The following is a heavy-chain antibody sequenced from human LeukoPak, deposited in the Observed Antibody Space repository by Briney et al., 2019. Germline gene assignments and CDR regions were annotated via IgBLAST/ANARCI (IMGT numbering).Heavy chain of an antibody. Sequence: GGSLRLSCAASGFTFSSYAMSWVRQAPGKGLEWVSAISGSGGSTYYADSVKGRFTISRDNSKNTLYLQMNSLRAEDTAVYYCAKDPLQQLGSSYYYYYGMDAWGQGTTVTVSS. V-gene: IGHV3-23*01. CDR2: ISGSGGST. CDR3: AKDPLQQLGSSYYYYYGMDA. J-gene: IGHJ6*02. D-gene: IGHD6-13*01. CDR1: GFTFSSYA.